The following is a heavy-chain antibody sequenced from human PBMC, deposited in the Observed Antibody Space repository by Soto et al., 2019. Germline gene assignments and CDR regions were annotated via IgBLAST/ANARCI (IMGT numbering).Heavy chain of an antibody. CDR3: APLTVSLSGPYGIHV. J-gene: IGHJ6*02. Sequence: WIRQPPGKGLEWIGSMFYSGLSYYNPSLKSRVTLSVDTSKNQFSVRLNSVTAADTAVYYCAPLTVSLSGPYGIHVWGQGTTVTVSS. V-gene: IGHV4-39*01. D-gene: IGHD2-15*01. CDR2: MFYSGLS.